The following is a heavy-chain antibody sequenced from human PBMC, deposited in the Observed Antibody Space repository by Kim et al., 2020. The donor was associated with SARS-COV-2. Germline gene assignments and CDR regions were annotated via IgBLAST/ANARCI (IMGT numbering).Heavy chain of an antibody. CDR2: ISSSSSYI. CDR3: ARGEEYYGSGSSSGYYYYYGMDV. V-gene: IGHV3-21*01. CDR1: GFTFSSYS. Sequence: GGSLRLSCAASGFTFSSYSMNWVRQAPGKGLEWVSSISSSSSYIYYADSVKGRFTISRDNAKNSLYLQMNSLRAEDTAVYYCARGEEYYGSGSSSGYYYYYGMDVWGQGTTVTVSS. D-gene: IGHD3-10*01. J-gene: IGHJ6*02.